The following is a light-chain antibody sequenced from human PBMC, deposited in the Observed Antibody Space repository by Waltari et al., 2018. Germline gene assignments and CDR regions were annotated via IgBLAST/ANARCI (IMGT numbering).Light chain of an antibody. Sequence: QSALTQPTSASGPPGQSVTISCSGTNSDIGTYNSVSWFQQHPGRAPKLLIYEVNKRPSGVPDRFSGSKSDNRASLTVSGLQADDEAVYHCSSYAGSNTLVFGGGTRLTVL. CDR2: EVN. J-gene: IGLJ2*01. CDR1: NSDIGTYNS. V-gene: IGLV2-8*01. CDR3: SSYAGSNTLV.